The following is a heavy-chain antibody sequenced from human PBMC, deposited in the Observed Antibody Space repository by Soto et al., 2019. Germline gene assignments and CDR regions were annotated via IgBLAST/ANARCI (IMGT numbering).Heavy chain of an antibody. Sequence: PSETLSLTCAVSGGSLSNSHWWGWVRQAPGKGLEWIGEIYHSGSTNYNPSLKSRITMSVDKSKNQFSVNLSSVTAADTAVYYCVRDADETAIVPAPWPVWGRGTMVTVSS. CDR2: IYHSGST. D-gene: IGHD2-21*02. CDR3: VRDADETAIVPAPWPV. J-gene: IGHJ6*02. CDR1: GGSLSNSHW. V-gene: IGHV4-4*02.